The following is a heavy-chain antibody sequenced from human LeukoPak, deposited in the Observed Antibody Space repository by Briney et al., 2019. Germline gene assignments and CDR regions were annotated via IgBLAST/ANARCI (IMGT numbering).Heavy chain of an antibody. CDR1: GGSISSYY. Sequence: TLSLTCTVSGGSISSYYWSWIRQPPGKALEWLARIDWDDDKYYSTSLKTRLTISKDTSKNQVVLTMTNMDPVDTATYYCARDMVRAPWAFDIWGQGTMVTVSS. D-gene: IGHD3-10*01. J-gene: IGHJ3*02. CDR3: ARDMVRAPWAFDI. CDR2: IDWDDDK. V-gene: IGHV2-70*11.